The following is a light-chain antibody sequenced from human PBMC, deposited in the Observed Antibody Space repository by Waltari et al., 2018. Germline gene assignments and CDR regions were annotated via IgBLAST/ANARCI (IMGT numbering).Light chain of an antibody. CDR3: QQLNIYPVT. J-gene: IGKJ1*01. V-gene: IGKV1-9*01. Sequence: DIQLTQSPSFLSASVGDRVTITCRASQGISSFLAWYQQKPGKPPNLLIYAASTLQSGVPSRFSGSGSGTEFTLSISSLQPEDFATYYCQQLNIYPVTFGQGTKVEVK. CDR1: QGISSF. CDR2: AAS.